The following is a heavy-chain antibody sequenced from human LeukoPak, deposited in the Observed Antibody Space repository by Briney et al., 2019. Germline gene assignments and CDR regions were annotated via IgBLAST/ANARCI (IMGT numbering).Heavy chain of an antibody. CDR3: ASLSGSYLSSYNWFVP. V-gene: IGHV4-59*01. CDR2: IYYSGST. D-gene: IGHD1-26*01. Sequence: SETLSLTCTVSGGSISSYYWSWIRQPPGKGLEWIGYIYYSGSTNYNPSLKSRVTISVDTSKNQFSLKLSSVTAADTAVYYCASLSGSYLSSYNWFVPWGQGTLVTVSS. CDR1: GGSISSYY. J-gene: IGHJ5*02.